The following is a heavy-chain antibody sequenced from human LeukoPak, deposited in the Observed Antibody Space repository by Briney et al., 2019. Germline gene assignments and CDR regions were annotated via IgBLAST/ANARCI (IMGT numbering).Heavy chain of an antibody. CDR3: ARVGVDYSGNIIKYYFDY. Sequence: SETLSLTCTVSGGSISSYYWSWIRQPPGKGLEWIGYVYYSGTTNYNPSLKSRVIISVDTSKNQFSLKLSPVIAADTAVYYCARVGVDYSGNIIKYYFDYWGQGTLVTVSS. D-gene: IGHD4-23*01. CDR2: VYYSGTT. J-gene: IGHJ4*02. V-gene: IGHV4-59*01. CDR1: GGSISSYY.